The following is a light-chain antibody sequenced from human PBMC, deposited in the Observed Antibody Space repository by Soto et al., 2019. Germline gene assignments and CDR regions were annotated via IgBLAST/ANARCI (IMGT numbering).Light chain of an antibody. Sequence: QSVLTQPASVSGSAGQSIAISCAGTTSDVGGYNYVSWYQQHPGKVPKLLIHEVSNRPSGVSNRFSGSKSGNTASLTISGLQAEDEADYYCLSKTSTISYVFGTGTKV. CDR1: TSDVGGYNY. J-gene: IGLJ1*01. CDR2: EVS. V-gene: IGLV2-14*01. CDR3: LSKTSTISYV.